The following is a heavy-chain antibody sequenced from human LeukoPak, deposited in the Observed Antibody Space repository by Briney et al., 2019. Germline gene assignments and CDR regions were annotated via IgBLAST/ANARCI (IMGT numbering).Heavy chain of an antibody. CDR3: TMGAATFDY. J-gene: IGHJ4*02. D-gene: IGHD1-26*01. CDR2: IKSKTDGGTT. CDR1: GFTFSNAW. V-gene: IGHV3-15*01. Sequence: GGSLRLSCAASGFTFSNAWMSWVRPARRKGVEWGGRIKSKTDGGTTDYAAPVKGRFTISRDDSKNTLYLQMNSLKTEDTAVYYCTMGAATFDYWGQGTLVTVFS.